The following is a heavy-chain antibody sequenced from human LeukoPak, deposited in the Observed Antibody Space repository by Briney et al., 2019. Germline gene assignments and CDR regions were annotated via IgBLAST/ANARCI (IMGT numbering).Heavy chain of an antibody. CDR2: ISSSSTTI. CDR3: ARVLHKRNYDSSVYYGY. Sequence: GGSLRLSCSASGFTFINYSMNWVRQAPGKGLEWVSYISSSSTTIYYADSVKGRFTISRDNAKNSLYLQMNNLRAEDTAVYYCARVLHKRNYDSSVYYGYWGQGTLVTVSS. V-gene: IGHV3-48*01. CDR1: GFTFINYS. D-gene: IGHD3-22*01. J-gene: IGHJ4*02.